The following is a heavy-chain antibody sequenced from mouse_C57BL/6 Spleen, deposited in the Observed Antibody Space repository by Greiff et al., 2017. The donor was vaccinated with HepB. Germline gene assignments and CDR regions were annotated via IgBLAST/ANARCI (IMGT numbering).Heavy chain of an antibody. V-gene: IGHV1-54*01. J-gene: IGHJ3*01. CDR3: ARGGELAWFAY. CDR1: GYAFTNYL. CDR2: INPGSGGT. Sequence: VQLQQSGAELVRPGTSVKVSCKASGYAFTNYLIEWVKQRPGQGLEWIGVINPGSGGTNYNEKFKGKATLTADKSSSTAYMQLSSLTSEDSAVYFCARGGELAWFAYWGQGTLVTVSA.